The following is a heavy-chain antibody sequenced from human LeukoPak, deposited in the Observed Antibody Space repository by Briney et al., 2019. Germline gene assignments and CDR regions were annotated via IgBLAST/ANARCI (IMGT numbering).Heavy chain of an antibody. V-gene: IGHV3-74*01. CDR3: ASAYTYVRLGDH. CDR1: GLSFSNYW. CDR2: TNLHGTAV. J-gene: IGHJ4*02. D-gene: IGHD3-10*02. Sequence: AGGSLRLSCAVSGLSFSNYWMHWVRQAPGKGLVWVARTNLHGTAVDYADPVKGRFTISRDNSKNMLFLQMNSLRVEDTAVYYCASAYTYVRLGDHWGQGILVTVSP.